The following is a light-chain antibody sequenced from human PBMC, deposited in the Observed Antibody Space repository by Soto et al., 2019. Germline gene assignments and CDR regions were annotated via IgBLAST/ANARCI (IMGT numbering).Light chain of an antibody. CDR1: QSVNSNY. V-gene: IGKV3-20*01. J-gene: IGKJ1*01. Sequence: EIVLTQSPGTLSLSPGERATLSCRASQSVNSNYLAWFQQKPGQAPRLLIFGASSRATGIPDRFSGSGSGTDFTLTISRLEPEDIAVYYCQQYGSLPWTFGQGTKVEIK. CDR3: QQYGSLPWT. CDR2: GAS.